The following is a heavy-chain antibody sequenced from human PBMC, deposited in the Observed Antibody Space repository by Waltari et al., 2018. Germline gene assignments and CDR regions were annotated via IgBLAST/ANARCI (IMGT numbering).Heavy chain of an antibody. CDR2: IRGSGGST. D-gene: IGHD3-3*01. CDR1: GFTFSSYA. V-gene: IGHV3-23*01. J-gene: IGHJ6*02. Sequence: EVQLLESGGGLVQPGGSLRLSCAASGFTFSSYAMSWVRQAPGKGLEWVSAIRGSGGSTYYADSVKGRFTIARDNSKNTLYLQMNSLRAEDTAVYYCAKGGEGDFWSGYYKYYYYGMDVWGQGTTVTVSS. CDR3: AKGGEGDFWSGYYKYYYYGMDV.